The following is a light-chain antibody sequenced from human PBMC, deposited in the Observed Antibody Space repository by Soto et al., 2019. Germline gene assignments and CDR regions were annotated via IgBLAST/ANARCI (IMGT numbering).Light chain of an antibody. J-gene: IGKJ1*01. V-gene: IGKV3-20*01. CDR2: GAS. CDR1: QSVDSSY. CDR3: HHYAFSPCP. Sequence: VLTQCPGTLSLSPGERASLSCRASQSVDSSYLAWYQQNPGQAPRLLIYGASNRATGIPDRFSGSGSGTDFTLTISTLETPDFAEYYCHHYAFSPCPFTQGTKADIK.